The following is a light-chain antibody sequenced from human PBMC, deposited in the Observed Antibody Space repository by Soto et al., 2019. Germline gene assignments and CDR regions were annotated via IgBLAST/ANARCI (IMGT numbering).Light chain of an antibody. CDR3: SSYTSTSRYV. J-gene: IGLJ1*01. CDR2: EVT. V-gene: IGLV2-18*02. CDR1: SSEVGKYDR. Sequence: QSALTQPPSVSGSPGQSVTISCTGTSSEVGKYDRVSWYQQPPGTAPKLIIYEVTNRPSGVPARFSGSKSGNTASLTIFGLQAEDEADYYCSSYTSTSRYVFGAGTKSPS.